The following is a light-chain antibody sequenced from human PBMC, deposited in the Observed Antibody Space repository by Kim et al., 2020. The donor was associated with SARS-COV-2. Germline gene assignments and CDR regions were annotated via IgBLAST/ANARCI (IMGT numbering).Light chain of an antibody. V-gene: IGKV1-17*01. CDR2: AIS. J-gene: IGKJ3*01. CDR1: QGIRKD. Sequence: AAVGDRVTITCRASQGIRKDLGWYQQKPGKAPRRLIYAISTLQNGVPSRFSGGGSGTEFTLTISSLQPEDVATYYCLHYSGFPFAFGPGTKVDIK. CDR3: LHYSGFPFA.